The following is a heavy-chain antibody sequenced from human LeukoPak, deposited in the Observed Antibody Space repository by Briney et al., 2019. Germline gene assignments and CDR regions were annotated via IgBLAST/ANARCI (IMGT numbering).Heavy chain of an antibody. D-gene: IGHD1-7*01. V-gene: IGHV4-39*01. J-gene: IGHJ4*02. CDR2: IYYSGST. CDR3: ARLPQYNWNYDY. CDR1: GGSISSSSYY. Sequence: KPSETLSLTCTVSGGSISSSSYYWGWLRQPPGKGLVWIGSIYYSGSTYYNPSLKSRVTISVDTSKNQFSLKLSSVTAADAAVYYCARLPQYNWNYDYWGQGTLVTVSS.